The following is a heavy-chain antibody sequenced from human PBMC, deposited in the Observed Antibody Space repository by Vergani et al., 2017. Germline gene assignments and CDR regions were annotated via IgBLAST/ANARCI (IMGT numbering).Heavy chain of an antibody. CDR2: ISSSSSYI. Sequence: EVQLVESGRGLVKPGGSLRLSCAASGFTFSSYSMNRVRQAPGKGLEWVSSISSSSSYIYYADSVKGRFTISRDNAKNSLYLQMNSLRAEDTAVYYCARLSGYDSTGAFDYWGQGTLVTVSS. D-gene: IGHD5-12*01. CDR3: ARLSGYDSTGAFDY. J-gene: IGHJ4*02. CDR1: GFTFSSYS. V-gene: IGHV3-21*01.